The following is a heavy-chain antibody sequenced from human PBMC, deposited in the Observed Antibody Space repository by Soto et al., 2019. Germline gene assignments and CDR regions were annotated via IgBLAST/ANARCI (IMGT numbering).Heavy chain of an antibody. CDR2: ISSRSGTI. J-gene: IGHJ4*01. D-gene: IGHD5-18*01. Sequence: GGSLRLSCAASGFSFDDYGMNWVRQTPGKGLEWVSYISSRSGTIFYADSVKGRFTLSRDNSKNSMHLQMNSLRAEDTAVYYCAREVDRALVGSPHYFDYWGQGTLVTVSS. CDR1: GFSFDDYG. V-gene: IGHV3-48*04. CDR3: AREVDRALVGSPHYFDY.